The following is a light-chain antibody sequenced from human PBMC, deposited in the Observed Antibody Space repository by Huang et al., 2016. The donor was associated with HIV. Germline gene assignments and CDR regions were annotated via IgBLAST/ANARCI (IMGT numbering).Light chain of an antibody. CDR3: QQYESWPPLT. V-gene: IGKV3-15*01. Sequence: EIVMTQSPDTLSVSPGERANLSCRASQSVRDNLAWYQQKPGQAPRLLLHATSTRAAGVPAIFSGSGSGTEFTLTISSLQSEDCGVYYCQQYESWPPLTFGGGTKVEIK. CDR1: QSVRDN. CDR2: ATS. J-gene: IGKJ4*01.